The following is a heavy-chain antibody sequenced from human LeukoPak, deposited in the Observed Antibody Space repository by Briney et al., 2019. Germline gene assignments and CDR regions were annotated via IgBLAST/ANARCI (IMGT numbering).Heavy chain of an antibody. V-gene: IGHV3-21*01. CDR2: ISSSSTYI. Sequence: GGSLRLSCAASGFTFSTTKMNSARQAPGKGLEWVSSISSSSTYIYYADSVKGRFTISRDNAKNSLYLQLNSLRAEDMAVYFCARLGPPVFFDYWGQGTLVTVSS. D-gene: IGHD3-16*01. J-gene: IGHJ4*02. CDR1: GFTFSTTK. CDR3: ARLGPPVFFDY.